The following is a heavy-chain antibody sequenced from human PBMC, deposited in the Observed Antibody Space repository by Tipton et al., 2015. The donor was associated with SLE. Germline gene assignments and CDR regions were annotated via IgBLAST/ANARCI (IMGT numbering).Heavy chain of an antibody. V-gene: IGHV4-39*07. J-gene: IGHJ6*03. CDR2: VYYTGSA. CDR3: ARGNYASESYYRLYMDV. Sequence: TLSLTCHVSGASISNSGWHWNWIRQPPGKGLEWLGSVYYTGSAFYNPSLKSRLTLSVDTSMNQFSLNLSSVTVADTAVYYCARGNYASESYYRLYMDVWGKGTTVTVSS. D-gene: IGHD3-10*01. CDR1: GASISNSGWH.